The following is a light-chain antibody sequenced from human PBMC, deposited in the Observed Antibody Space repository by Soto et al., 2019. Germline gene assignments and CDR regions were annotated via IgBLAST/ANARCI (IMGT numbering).Light chain of an antibody. CDR1: RSLVYSDGNTS. Sequence: VVMTQSPLPLPVTLGQPASISCRSSRSLVYSDGNTSLNWFQQRPGQSPRXXIFEVSNRDSGVPDRFCGSGSGTDFTLKISRVQAEDVGVDDCMQGTHWPHTFGQGTKVDIK. CDR2: EVS. CDR3: MQGTHWPHT. V-gene: IGKV2-30*01. J-gene: IGKJ1*01.